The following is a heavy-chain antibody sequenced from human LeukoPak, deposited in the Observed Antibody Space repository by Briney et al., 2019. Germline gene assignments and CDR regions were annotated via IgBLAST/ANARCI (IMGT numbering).Heavy chain of an antibody. CDR2: IIPIFGTA. V-gene: IGHV1-69*05. CDR3: ARGATGHYDYVWGSYRYYYFDY. D-gene: IGHD3-16*02. CDR1: GGTFISYA. J-gene: IGHJ4*02. Sequence: SSVKVSCKASGGTFISYAISWVRQAPGQGLEWMGGIIPIFGTANYAQKFQGRVTMTRNTSISTAYMELSSLRSEDTAVYYCARGATGHYDYVWGSYRYYYFDYWGQGTLVTVSS.